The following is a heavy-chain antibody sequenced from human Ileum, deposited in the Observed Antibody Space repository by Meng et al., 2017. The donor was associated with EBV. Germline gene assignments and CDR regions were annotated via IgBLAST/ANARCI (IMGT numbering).Heavy chain of an antibody. CDR3: ARDSGYTRSWSGDY. CDR1: GYTFTRKA. CDR2: ISTNTGNP. V-gene: IGHV7-4-1*02. J-gene: IGHJ4*02. D-gene: IGHD6-13*01. Sequence: HLLQSGVEVKKPGASVTVPCKASGYTFTRKATKGVRQAPGQGLEWMGWISTNTGNPTYAQGFAGRFVFSLDTSVSTAYLQISGLKAEDTAIYYCARDSGYTRSWSGDYWGQGTLVTVSS.